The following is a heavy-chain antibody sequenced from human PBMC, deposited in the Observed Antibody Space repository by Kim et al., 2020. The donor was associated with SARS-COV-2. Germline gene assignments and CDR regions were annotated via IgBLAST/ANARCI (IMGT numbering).Heavy chain of an antibody. CDR1: GFTFTSYS. D-gene: IGHD3-22*01. J-gene: IGHJ4*01. CDR3: ARALQGYYSVDY. Sequence: GGSLRLSCAASGFTFTSYSMNWVRQAPGKGLEWVSYISSSSSDIYYADSVTGRFTISRDNAKNSLYLQMNILRDEGAAVYYCARALQGYYSVDYCGRGNLVTVSS. V-gene: IGHV3-48*02. CDR2: ISSSSSDI.